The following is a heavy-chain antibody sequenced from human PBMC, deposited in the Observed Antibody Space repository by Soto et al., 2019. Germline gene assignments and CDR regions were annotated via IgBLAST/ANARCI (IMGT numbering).Heavy chain of an antibody. J-gene: IGHJ5*02. D-gene: IGHD5-18*01. Sequence: VQLVESGGGVVQPGRSLRLSCAASGFTINSYGMHWFRQSPGKGLEWVAVISYDGTNKDYVDSVKGRFTISRDISKNTVYLQMNSLRPEDTAVYYCAIFIVIQPEATFPWGQGTLVTVSS. CDR2: ISYDGTNK. V-gene: IGHV3-30*03. CDR3: AIFIVIQPEATFP. CDR1: GFTINSYG.